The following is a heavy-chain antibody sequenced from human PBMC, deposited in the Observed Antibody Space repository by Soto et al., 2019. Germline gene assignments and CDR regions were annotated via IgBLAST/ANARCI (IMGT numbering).Heavy chain of an antibody. D-gene: IGHD4-17*01. J-gene: IGHJ4*02. Sequence: ASVKVSCTASGYTFTSYDINWVRQAPGQGLEWMGIINPSGGSTSYAQKFQGRVTMTRDTSTSTVYMELSSLRSEDTAVYYCARENYGGKLWMSYWGQGTLVTVSS. V-gene: IGHV1-46*03. CDR2: INPSGGST. CDR3: ARENYGGKLWMSY. CDR1: GYTFTSYD.